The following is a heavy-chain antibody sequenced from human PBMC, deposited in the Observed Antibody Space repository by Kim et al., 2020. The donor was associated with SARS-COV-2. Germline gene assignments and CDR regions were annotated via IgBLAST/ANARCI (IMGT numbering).Heavy chain of an antibody. V-gene: IGHV3-23*01. D-gene: IGHD3-22*01. CDR2: ISGSGGST. CDR3: AARGYSHSSGYYYLVY. CDR1: GFTFSSYA. Sequence: GGSLRLSCAASGFTFSSYAMSWVRQAPGKGLEWVSAISGSGGSTYYADSVKGRFTISRDNSKNTLYLQMNSLRAEDTAVYYCAARGYSHSSGYYYLVYWGQGTLVTVAA. J-gene: IGHJ4*02.